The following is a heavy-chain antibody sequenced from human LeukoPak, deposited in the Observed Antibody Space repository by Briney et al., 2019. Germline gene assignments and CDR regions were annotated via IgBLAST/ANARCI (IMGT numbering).Heavy chain of an antibody. CDR2: VSDDGNSR. J-gene: IGHJ5*02. Sequence: PGGSLRLSCAASGFSFSSCAMSWVRQAPGKGPQWVSGVSDDGNSRYYADSLKGRFTISRDNSANTVYLQMNNLADEDTAVYYCVKEGEGHSYAPKTRPPTWGQGTLVTVSS. V-gene: IGHV3-23*01. CDR3: VKEGEGHSYAPKTRPPT. CDR1: GFSFSSCA. D-gene: IGHD5-18*01.